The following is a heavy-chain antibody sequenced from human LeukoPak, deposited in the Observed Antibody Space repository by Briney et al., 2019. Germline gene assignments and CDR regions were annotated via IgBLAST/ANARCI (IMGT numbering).Heavy chain of an antibody. V-gene: IGHV4-34*01. CDR2: LNHSGAT. D-gene: IGHD3-3*01. Sequence: SETLSLTCTVYGGSFSGHYWSWIRQPPGKGLEWIGELNHSGATNYNPSLRSRVTISADTSKNQFSLKLSSVTAADTAVYFCARHGSYSLDYWGQGALVTVSS. CDR1: GGSFSGHY. CDR3: ARHGSYSLDY. J-gene: IGHJ4*02.